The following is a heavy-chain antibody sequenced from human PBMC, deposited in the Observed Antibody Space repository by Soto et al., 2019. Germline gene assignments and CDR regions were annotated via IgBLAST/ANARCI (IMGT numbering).Heavy chain of an antibody. D-gene: IGHD3-22*01. V-gene: IGHV1-3*01. CDR3: ARSLKTVLILYYYDGIDP. J-gene: IGHJ6*02. CDR2: INAGNGNT. Sequence: ASVKVSCKASGYTFTSYAMHWVRQAPGQRLEWMGWINAGNGNTKYSQKFQGRVTITRGTSASTAYMELSSLRSEDTAVYYCARSLKTVLILYYYDGIDPWGQGPTVTVSS. CDR1: GYTFTSYA.